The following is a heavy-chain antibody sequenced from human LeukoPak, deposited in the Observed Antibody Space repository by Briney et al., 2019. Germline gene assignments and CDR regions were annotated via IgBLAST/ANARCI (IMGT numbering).Heavy chain of an antibody. V-gene: IGHV1-18*01. D-gene: IGHD2-8*01. Sequence: GASVQASCKASGYSFSIYGITWARQAPGQGLEYLGWISASDGTTNYAQKVQDRVTMTRDTSTSTVYMELSSLKSEDTAVYYCAREDVVLVDAVRYYYYGMDVWGQGTTVTVSS. CDR1: GYSFSIYG. J-gene: IGHJ6*02. CDR2: ISASDGTT. CDR3: AREDVVLVDAVRYYYYGMDV.